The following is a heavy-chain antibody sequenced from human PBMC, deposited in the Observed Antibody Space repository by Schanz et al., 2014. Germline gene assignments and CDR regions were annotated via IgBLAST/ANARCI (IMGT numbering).Heavy chain of an antibody. CDR1: TFTFSSDW. CDR2: MNESHSTI. Sequence: EVQLVESGGGWVQPGGSLRLSCAASTFTFSSDWMSWVRQAPGKGLEWVSAMNESHSTIYYADSVKGRFTISRDNSKNTLYLQMNSLRAEDTAIYHCAKDAPYPFDLWGRGTLITVSS. CDR3: AKDAPYPFDL. J-gene: IGHJ2*01. V-gene: IGHV3-23*04.